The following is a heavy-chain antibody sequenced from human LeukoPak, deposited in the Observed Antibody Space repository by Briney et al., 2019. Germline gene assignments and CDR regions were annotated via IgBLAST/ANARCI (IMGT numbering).Heavy chain of an antibody. CDR3: ARAYYESSAYRHAVYFDY. J-gene: IGHJ4*02. Sequence: GGSLRLSCAASGFTVSSNYMSWVRQAPGKGLEWVSVIYSGDTTYYADSVKGRFTISRDNSKNTLYLQMDSLRAEDTAVYYCARAYYESSAYRHAVYFDYWGQGTLVTVSS. D-gene: IGHD3-22*01. CDR1: GFTVSSNY. V-gene: IGHV3-53*01. CDR2: IYSGDTT.